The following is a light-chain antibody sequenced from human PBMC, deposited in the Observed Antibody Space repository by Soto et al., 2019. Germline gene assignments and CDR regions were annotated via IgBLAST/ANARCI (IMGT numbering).Light chain of an antibody. CDR1: QSVGTY. J-gene: IGKJ1*01. CDR3: QQYGDSPRT. Sequence: ENVLTQSPGTLSLSPGERATLSCRASQSVGTYLAWYQQKPGQAPRLLIFDASKRATGIPARFSGSGSGTDFTLTISSLETEDLAVYYCQQYGDSPRTFGQGTKVDIK. CDR2: DAS. V-gene: IGKV3-11*01.